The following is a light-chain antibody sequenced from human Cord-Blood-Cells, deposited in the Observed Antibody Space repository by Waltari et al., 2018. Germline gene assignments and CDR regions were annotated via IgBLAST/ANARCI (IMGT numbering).Light chain of an antibody. Sequence: DIVMTQSPDSLAVSLGERATINCKSSQSVLYSPNNKNYLAWYQQKQVQPPKLLIYWASTRESGVPDRFSGSGSGTDFTLTISSLQAEDVAVYYCQQYYSTPFTFGPGTKVDIK. CDR1: QSVLYSPNNKNY. J-gene: IGKJ3*01. V-gene: IGKV4-1*01. CDR3: QQYYSTPFT. CDR2: WAS.